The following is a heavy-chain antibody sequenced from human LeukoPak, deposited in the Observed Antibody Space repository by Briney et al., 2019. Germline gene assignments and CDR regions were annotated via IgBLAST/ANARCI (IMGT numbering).Heavy chain of an antibody. D-gene: IGHD3-22*01. CDR3: ARQGRGDNSGYYY. CDR1: GFTFSSYW. Sequence: GGSLRLSCAASGFTFSSYWMHWVRQAPGKGLVWVSRINSDGSSISYADSVKDRFTISRDNAKITLYLQMNSLRAEDTAVYYCARQGRGDNSGYYYWGQGTLVTVSS. CDR2: INSDGSSI. V-gene: IGHV3-74*01. J-gene: IGHJ4*02.